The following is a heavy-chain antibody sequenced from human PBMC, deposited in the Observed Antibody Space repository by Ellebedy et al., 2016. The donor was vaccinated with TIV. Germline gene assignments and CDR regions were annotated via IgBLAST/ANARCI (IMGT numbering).Heavy chain of an antibody. D-gene: IGHD2-2*01. V-gene: IGHV3-33*08. CDR3: ARAGGIVVVPAPMDV. CDR1: GFTFSSYG. CDR2: IWYDESNK. J-gene: IGHJ6*02. Sequence: GESLKISCAASGFTFSSYGMHWVRQAPGKGLEWVAVIWYDESNKYYADSVKGRFTISRDNSKNTLYLQMNSLRAEETAVYYCARAGGIVVVPAPMDVWGQGTTVTVSS.